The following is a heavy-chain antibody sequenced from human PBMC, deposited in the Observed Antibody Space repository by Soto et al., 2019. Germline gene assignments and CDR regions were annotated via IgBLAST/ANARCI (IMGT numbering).Heavy chain of an antibody. CDR1: GYTFTSYA. D-gene: IGHD5-12*01. Sequence: QVQLVQSGAEVKKPGASVKVSCKASGYTFTSYAMHWVRQAPGQRLEWMGWINAGNGNTKYSQKFQGRVTITKNTSASTAYMELSSLRSEDTAVYYCARGPLRNWFGPWGQGTLVTVSS. CDR2: INAGNGNT. CDR3: ARGPLRNWFGP. J-gene: IGHJ5*02. V-gene: IGHV1-3*01.